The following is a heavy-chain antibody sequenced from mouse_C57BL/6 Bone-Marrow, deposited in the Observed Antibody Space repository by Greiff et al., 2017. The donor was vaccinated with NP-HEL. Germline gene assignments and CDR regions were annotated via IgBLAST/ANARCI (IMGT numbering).Heavy chain of an antibody. J-gene: IGHJ3*01. CDR3: AREECYCGSFAY. CDR2: INPGSGGT. V-gene: IGHV1-54*01. D-gene: IGHD1-1*01. CDR1: GYAFTNYL. Sequence: QVQLQQSGAELVRPGTSVKVSCKASGYAFTNYLIEWVKQRPGQGLEWIGVINPGSGGTNYNEKFKGKATLTADKSSSTAYMQLSNLTSADSAVYFCAREECYCGSFAYWGQGTLVTVSA.